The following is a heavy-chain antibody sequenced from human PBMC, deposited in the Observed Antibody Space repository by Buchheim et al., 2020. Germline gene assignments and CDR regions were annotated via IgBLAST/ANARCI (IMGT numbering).Heavy chain of an antibody. CDR1: GYTFTGYY. CDR3: ATPVSLWCSSTSCPYYYYYGMDV. Sequence: QVQLVQSGAEVKKPGASVKVSCKASGYTFTGYYMHWVRQAPGQGLEWMGWINPNSGGTNYAQKFQGRVTMTRDTSSSTAYMELSRLRSDDTAVYYCATPVSLWCSSTSCPYYYYYGMDVWGQGTT. V-gene: IGHV1-2*02. D-gene: IGHD2-2*01. CDR2: INPNSGGT. J-gene: IGHJ6*02.